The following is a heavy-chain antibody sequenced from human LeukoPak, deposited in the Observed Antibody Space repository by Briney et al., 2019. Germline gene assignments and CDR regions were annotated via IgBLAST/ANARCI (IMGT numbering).Heavy chain of an antibody. CDR2: ISYDGSNK. V-gene: IGHV3-30*03. CDR3: ARDRACSGGSCHDFDY. CDR1: GFTFSSYG. D-gene: IGHD2-15*01. Sequence: GGSLRLSCAASGFTFSSYGMHWVRQAPGKGLEWVAVISYDGSNKYYADSVKGRFTISRDNSKNTLYLQMNSLRAEDTAVYYCARDRACSGGSCHDFDYWGQGTLVTVSS. J-gene: IGHJ4*02.